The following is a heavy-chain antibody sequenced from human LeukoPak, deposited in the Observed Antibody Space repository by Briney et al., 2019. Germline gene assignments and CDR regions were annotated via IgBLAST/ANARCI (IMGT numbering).Heavy chain of an antibody. CDR1: GFTFSTYE. CDR2: IGSSGNTI. V-gene: IGHV3-48*03. D-gene: IGHD1-1*01. J-gene: IGHJ5*02. Sequence: PGGSLRLSCAASGFTFSTYEMNWVRQAPGKGLEWVSYIGSSGNTIYYADSVKGRFTISRDNAKNSLYLQMSSLRAEDTAVYYCARSAGTWFDPWGQGTLVTVSS. CDR3: ARSAGTWFDP.